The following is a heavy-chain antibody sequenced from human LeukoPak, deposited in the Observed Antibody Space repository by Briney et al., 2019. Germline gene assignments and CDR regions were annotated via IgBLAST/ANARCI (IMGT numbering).Heavy chain of an antibody. CDR2: IYYPGTT. CDR3: GRHVSSGWDYFNGLDV. Sequence: SETLSLTCTDSGGSISSSSYYWGWFRQPPGKGLEWIGSIYYPGTTHYNPSLESRVTISVDTSKWQVFLTLRSVTATDTAVYYCGRHVSSGWDYFNGLDVWGQGTAVTVSS. V-gene: IGHV4-39*01. D-gene: IGHD6-19*01. CDR1: GGSISSSSYY. J-gene: IGHJ6*02.